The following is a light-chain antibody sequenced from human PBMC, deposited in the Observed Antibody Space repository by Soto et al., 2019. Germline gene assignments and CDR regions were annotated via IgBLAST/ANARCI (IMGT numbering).Light chain of an antibody. J-gene: IGLJ1*01. Sequence: QSVLTQPASLSGSPGQSITLPCPGTTSYVGGYNYVSWYQQHPGKAPKLMIYDVSNRPSGVSNRFSGSKSGNTASLTISGLQAEDEADYYCSSYTSSSTSVFGTGTKVTVL. V-gene: IGLV2-14*01. CDR3: SSYTSSSTSV. CDR2: DVS. CDR1: TSYVGGYNY.